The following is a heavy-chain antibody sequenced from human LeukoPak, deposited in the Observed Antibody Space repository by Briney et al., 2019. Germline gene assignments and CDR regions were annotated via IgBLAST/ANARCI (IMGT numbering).Heavy chain of an antibody. Sequence: AGGSLRLSCAASGFTFSSYAMSWVRQAPGKGLEWVSGISGSGGSGGSTYYADSVKGRFTISRDNSKNTLYLQMNSLRAEDTAVYYCAKSDSYYYDSSGYYTGYFDFWGQGTLVTVSS. V-gene: IGHV3-23*01. CDR1: GFTFSSYA. CDR3: AKSDSYYYDSSGYYTGYFDF. D-gene: IGHD3-22*01. CDR2: ISGSGGSGGST. J-gene: IGHJ4*02.